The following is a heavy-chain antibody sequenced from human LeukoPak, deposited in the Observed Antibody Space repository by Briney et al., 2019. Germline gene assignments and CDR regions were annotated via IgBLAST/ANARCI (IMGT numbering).Heavy chain of an antibody. CDR2: IRCDGSNK. CDR1: GFTFSSYG. Sequence: PGGSLRLSCAASGFTFSSYGMHWVRQAPGKGLEWVAFIRCDGSNKYYADSVKGRFTISRDNSKNTLHLQMNSLRAEDTAVYYCRNYYGSGSYYNAWGQGTLVTVSS. V-gene: IGHV3-30*02. D-gene: IGHD3-10*01. CDR3: RNYYGSGSYYNA. J-gene: IGHJ5*02.